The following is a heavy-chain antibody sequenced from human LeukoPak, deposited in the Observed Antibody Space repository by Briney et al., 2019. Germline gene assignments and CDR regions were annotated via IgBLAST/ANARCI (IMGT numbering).Heavy chain of an antibody. Sequence: SVKVSCKASGGTFSSYAISWVRQAPGQGLEWMGRIIPIFGTANYAQKFQGRVTITTNESTSTAYMELSSLRSEDTAVYYCARDIGMLWFGELFHNWFDPWGQGTLVTVSS. CDR3: ARDIGMLWFGELFHNWFDP. CDR1: GGTFSSYA. D-gene: IGHD3-10*01. V-gene: IGHV1-69*05. CDR2: IIPIFGTA. J-gene: IGHJ5*02.